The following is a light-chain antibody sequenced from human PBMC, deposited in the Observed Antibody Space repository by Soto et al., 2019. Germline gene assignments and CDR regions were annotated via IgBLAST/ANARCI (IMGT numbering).Light chain of an antibody. J-gene: IGKJ1*01. CDR1: QSVSTN. Sequence: IVMTQSPATLSVSPGQRATLSCRASQSVSTNLAWYQQKPGQAPRLLIYGASTRATGIPARFSGSGSRTEFTLTISGLQSDDFAVYYCQQYSNWPPWTFGQGTRVDFK. V-gene: IGKV3D-15*01. CDR3: QQYSNWPPWT. CDR2: GAS.